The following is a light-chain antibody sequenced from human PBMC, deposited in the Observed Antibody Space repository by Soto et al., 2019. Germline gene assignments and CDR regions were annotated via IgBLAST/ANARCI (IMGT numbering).Light chain of an antibody. CDR3: LQYKSYPRT. V-gene: IGKV1-17*03. CDR1: QGISES. Sequence: DIQMTQSPSAMSASLGDRVTITCRASQGISESLAWFQQIPGKVPKRLIYGASTLQRGVPSRFSGCGSGTAFTLTISSXQPEDFATYFCLQYKSYPRTFGGGTKVDIK. J-gene: IGKJ4*01. CDR2: GAS.